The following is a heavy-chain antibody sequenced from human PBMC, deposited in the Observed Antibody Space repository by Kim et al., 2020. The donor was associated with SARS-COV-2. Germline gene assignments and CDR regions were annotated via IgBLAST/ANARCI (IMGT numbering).Heavy chain of an antibody. CDR1: GFTFSSYG. V-gene: IGHV3-33*01. Sequence: GGSLRLSCAASGFTFSSYGMHWVRQAPGKGLEWVAVIWYDGSNKYYADSVKGRFTISRDNSKNTLYLQMNSLRAEDTAVYYCARDGDSYSSGWYGRRWGPFYVYWGQGTLVTVSS. D-gene: IGHD6-19*01. CDR3: ARDGDSYSSGWYGRRWGPFYVY. CDR2: IWYDGSNK. J-gene: IGHJ4*02.